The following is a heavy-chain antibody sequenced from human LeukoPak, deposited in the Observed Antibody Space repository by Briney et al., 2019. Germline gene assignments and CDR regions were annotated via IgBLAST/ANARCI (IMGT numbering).Heavy chain of an antibody. CDR2: IYYSGST. D-gene: IGHD6-13*01. V-gene: IGHV4-59*02. CDR1: GGSVSSYY. J-gene: IGHJ4*02. CDR3: AGDIAAAGTHFDY. Sequence: TSETLSLTCTVSGGSVSSYYWSWIRQPPGKGLEWIGYIYYSGSTNYNPSLESRVTISVDTSKNQFSLKLSSVTAADTAVYYCAGDIAAAGTHFDYWGQGILVTVSS.